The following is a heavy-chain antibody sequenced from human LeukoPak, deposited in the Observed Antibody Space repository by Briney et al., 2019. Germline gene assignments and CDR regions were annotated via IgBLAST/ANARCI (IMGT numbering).Heavy chain of an antibody. CDR2: IYYSGST. J-gene: IGHJ3*02. Sequence: SQTLSLTCTVSGGSISSGSYYWSWIRQHPGKGLEWIGYIYYSGSTYYNPSLKSRVTISVDTSKNQFSLKLSSVTAADTAVYYCARVDIVATGAFDIWGQGTMVTVSS. CDR1: GGSISSGSYY. CDR3: ARVDIVATGAFDI. D-gene: IGHD5-12*01. V-gene: IGHV4-31*03.